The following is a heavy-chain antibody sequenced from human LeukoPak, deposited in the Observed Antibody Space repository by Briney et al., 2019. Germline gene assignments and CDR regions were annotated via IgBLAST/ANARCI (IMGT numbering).Heavy chain of an antibody. J-gene: IGHJ4*02. CDR2: ISNDGSTE. V-gene: IGHV3-30*18. CDR3: AKDHYYDSSGYYW. D-gene: IGHD3-22*01. Sequence: GRSLRLSCAASGFTFSRHGMHWVRQAPGKGLEWVAVISNDGSTEYYANSVKGRFSISRDNSKNTLYLQMNSLRVEDTAVYYCAKDHYYDSSGYYWWGQGTLVTVSS. CDR1: GFTFSRHG.